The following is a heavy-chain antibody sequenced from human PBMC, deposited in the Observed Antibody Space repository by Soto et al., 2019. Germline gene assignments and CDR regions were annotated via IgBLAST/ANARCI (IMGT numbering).Heavy chain of an antibody. V-gene: IGHV3-21*01. Sequence: EVQLVESGGGLVKPGGSLRLSCAASGFTFSSYSMDWVRQAPGKGLEWVSSISSIGSYIYYADSVKGRFTLSRDNAKNSLYLQMHSLRAEDTAVYYCAREGGSYRPEYFQHWGQGTLVTFSS. J-gene: IGHJ1*01. D-gene: IGHD1-26*01. CDR2: ISSIGSYI. CDR3: AREGGSYRPEYFQH. CDR1: GFTFSSYS.